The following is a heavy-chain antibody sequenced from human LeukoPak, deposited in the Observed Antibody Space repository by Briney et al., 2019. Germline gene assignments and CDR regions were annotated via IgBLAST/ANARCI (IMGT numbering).Heavy chain of an antibody. J-gene: IGHJ2*01. CDR2: IYYSGST. Sequence: SETLSLTCTVSGGSISTYYWSWIRQPPGKGLEWIGYIYYSGSTNYNPSLKSRVTISVDTSKNQFSLKLSSVTAADTAVYYCARHGKDSSGYSGHWYYDLWGRGALITVSS. CDR1: GGSISTYY. D-gene: IGHD3-22*01. CDR3: ARHGKDSSGYSGHWYYDL. V-gene: IGHV4-59*01.